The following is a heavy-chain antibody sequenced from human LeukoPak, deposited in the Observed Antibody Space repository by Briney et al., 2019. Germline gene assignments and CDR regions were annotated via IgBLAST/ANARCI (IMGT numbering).Heavy chain of an antibody. CDR2: IYYNWST. Sequence: SQTLSLTCTVSGGSISSGGYYWRWLRQHPGRGLEWIGYIYYNWSTYYNPSLKSRVTISVDSSKNQFSLKLSSVTAADTAVYYCARVEVRGVLDYWGQGTLVTVSS. D-gene: IGHD3-10*01. J-gene: IGHJ4*02. CDR3: ARVEVRGVLDY. V-gene: IGHV4-30-4*08. CDR1: GGSISSGGYY.